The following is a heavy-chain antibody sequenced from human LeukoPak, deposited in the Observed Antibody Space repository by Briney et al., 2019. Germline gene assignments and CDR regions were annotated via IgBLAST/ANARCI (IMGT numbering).Heavy chain of an antibody. Sequence: GGSLRLSCAASGFTFSSYAMSWVRQAPGKGLEWVSAISGSGGSTYYADSVKGRFTISRDNSKNTLYLQMNSLRAEDTAVYYCARDLYIVVVVAARVGYYYGMDVWGQGTTVTVSS. J-gene: IGHJ6*02. CDR3: ARDLYIVVVVAARVGYYYGMDV. V-gene: IGHV3-23*01. D-gene: IGHD2-15*01. CDR1: GFTFSSYA. CDR2: ISGSGGST.